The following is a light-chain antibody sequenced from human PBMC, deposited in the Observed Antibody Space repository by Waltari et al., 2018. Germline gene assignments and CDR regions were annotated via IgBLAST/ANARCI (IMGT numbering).Light chain of an antibody. J-gene: IGKJ1*01. CDR3: QNHERLPAT. CDR2: AAS. Sequence: IVLTQSPGTLSLSPGERATLSCRASQSVSKYLAWYQQRPGQAPRHLIYAASTRATGIPDRFSGSGFGTDFSLTISRLEPEDFAVYYCQNHERLPATFGQGTKVEIK. CDR1: QSVSKY. V-gene: IGKV3-20*01.